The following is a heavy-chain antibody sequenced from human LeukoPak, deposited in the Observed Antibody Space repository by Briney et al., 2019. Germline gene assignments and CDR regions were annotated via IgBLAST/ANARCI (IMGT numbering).Heavy chain of an antibody. CDR2: INPNSGGT. D-gene: IGHD2-2*01. Sequence: ASVKVSCKASGYTFTGYYMHWVRQAPGQGLEWMGWINPNSGGTNYAQKFQGRVTMTRDTSISTAYMELSRLRSDDTAVYYCARDTYCSSTSCSYYYYYMDVWAKGPRSPSP. J-gene: IGHJ6*03. CDR1: GYTFTGYY. CDR3: ARDTYCSSTSCSYYYYYMDV. V-gene: IGHV1-2*02.